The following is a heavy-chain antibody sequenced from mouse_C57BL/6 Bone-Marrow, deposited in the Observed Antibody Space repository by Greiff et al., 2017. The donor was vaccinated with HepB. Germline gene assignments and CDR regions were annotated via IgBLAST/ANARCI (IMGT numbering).Heavy chain of an antibody. Sequence: QVQLQQPGAELVKPGASVKVSCKASGYTFTSYWMHWVKQRPGQGLEWIGRIHPADSDTNYNQKFKGKATLTVDKSSSTAYMQLSSLTSEDYAVYYCAGGASVVATMDYDVWGTGTTVTVSS. CDR3: AGGASVVATMDYDV. CDR2: IHPADSDT. D-gene: IGHD1-1*01. J-gene: IGHJ1*03. CDR1: GYTFTSYW. V-gene: IGHV1-74*01.